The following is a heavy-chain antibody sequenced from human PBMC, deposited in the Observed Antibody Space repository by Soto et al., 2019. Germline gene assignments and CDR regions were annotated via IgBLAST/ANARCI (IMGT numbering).Heavy chain of an antibody. J-gene: IGHJ6*02. D-gene: IGHD3-10*01. CDR3: ARDSALYGMDV. CDR1: GGSISPYY. V-gene: IGHV4-59*13. Sequence: SETLSLTXTVYGGSISPYYWSWIRQPPGKGLEWIGYIYYRGSTDYNPSLKSRVTVSLDTSKNQFSLELSSVTAADTAVYYCARDSALYGMDVWGQGTTVTVSS. CDR2: IYYRGST.